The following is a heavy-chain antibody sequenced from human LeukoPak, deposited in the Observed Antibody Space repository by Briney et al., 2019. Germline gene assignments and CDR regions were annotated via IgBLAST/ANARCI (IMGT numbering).Heavy chain of an antibody. CDR2: IRQDGLET. D-gene: IGHD1-1*01. CDR3: AKYLGYSFDY. V-gene: IGHV3-7*05. CDR1: GFTYTNYW. Sequence: GGSLRPSCAASGFTYTNYWMSWVRQAPGKGLEWVANIRQDGLETYYVDSVRGRFTISRDNAKNSLYLQMNSLRAEDTAVYYCAKYLGYSFDYWGQGTLVTVSS. J-gene: IGHJ4*02.